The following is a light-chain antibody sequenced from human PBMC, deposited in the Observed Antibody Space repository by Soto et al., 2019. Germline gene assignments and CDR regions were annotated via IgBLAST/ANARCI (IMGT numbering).Light chain of an antibody. Sequence: QSALTQPASVSGSPRQSITISCTGTSSDVGGYNYVSWYQQYPGKAPKLMIYDVSNRPSGVSNRFSGSKSGNTASLTISGLQAEDEADYYCSSYTSSSTYVFGTGTKLT. V-gene: IGLV2-14*01. CDR2: DVS. CDR1: SSDVGGYNY. J-gene: IGLJ1*01. CDR3: SSYTSSSTYV.